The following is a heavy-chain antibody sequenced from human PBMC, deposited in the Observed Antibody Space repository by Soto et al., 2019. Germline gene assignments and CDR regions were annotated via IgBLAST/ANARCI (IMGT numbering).Heavy chain of an antibody. CDR1: GFSLSTSGVG. CDR3: AHSKGRTMVRGVTPHGFDY. D-gene: IGHD3-10*01. V-gene: IGHV2-5*02. J-gene: IGHJ4*02. CDR2: IYWDDDK. Sequence: GSGPTLVNPTQTLTLTCTFSGFSLSTSGVGVGWIRQPPGKALEWLALIYWDDDKRYSPSLKSRLTITKDTSKNQVVLTMTNMDPVDTATYYCAHSKGRTMVRGVTPHGFDYWGQGTLVTVSS.